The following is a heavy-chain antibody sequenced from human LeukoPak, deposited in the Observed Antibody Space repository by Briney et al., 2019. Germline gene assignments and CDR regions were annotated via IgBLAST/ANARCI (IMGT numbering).Heavy chain of an antibody. CDR3: ATTVGYCSSTSCYDPFDI. CDR1: GYTFDDYG. Sequence: GGSLRLSCAASGYTFDDYGMSWLRHAPGKGREWVSGINWHGGSTGYADSVKGRFTISRDNAKNSLYLQMNSLRAEDTALYYRATTVGYCSSTSCYDPFDIWGQGTMVTVSS. CDR2: INWHGGST. V-gene: IGHV3-20*04. D-gene: IGHD2-2*01. J-gene: IGHJ3*02.